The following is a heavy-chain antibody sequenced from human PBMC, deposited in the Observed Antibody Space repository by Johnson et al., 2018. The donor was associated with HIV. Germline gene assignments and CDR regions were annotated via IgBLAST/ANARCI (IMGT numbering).Heavy chain of an antibody. CDR1: RFSFSNYW. D-gene: IGHD3-10*01. CDR3: AKGLFAGRGLWFGELGAFDI. CDR2: INSDGSTT. Sequence: VQLLESGGGLVQPGGSLRLSCAASRFSFSNYWMHWVRQAPGKGLVWVSRINSDGSTTTYAASVQGRFTISRDNSKNTLYLQMNSLRSEDTAVYYCAKGLFAGRGLWFGELGAFDIWGQGTMVTVSS. V-gene: IGHV3-74*02. J-gene: IGHJ3*02.